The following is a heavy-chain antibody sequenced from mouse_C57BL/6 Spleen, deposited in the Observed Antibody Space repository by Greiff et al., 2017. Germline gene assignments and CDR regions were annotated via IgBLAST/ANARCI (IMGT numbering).Heavy chain of an antibody. CDR2: IDPSDSET. CDR3: ARGGYYGSNWYFDV. CDR1: GYTFTSYW. V-gene: IGHV1-52*01. J-gene: IGHJ1*03. D-gene: IGHD1-1*01. Sequence: VQLQQPGAELVRPGSSVKLSCKASGYTFTSYWMHWVKQRPIQGLEWIGNIDPSDSETHYNQKFKDKATLTVDKSSSTAYMQLSSLTSEDSAVYYCARGGYYGSNWYFDVWGTGTTVTVSS.